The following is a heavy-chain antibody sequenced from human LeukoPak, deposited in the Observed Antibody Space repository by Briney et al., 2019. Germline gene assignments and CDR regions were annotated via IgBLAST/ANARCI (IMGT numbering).Heavy chain of an antibody. J-gene: IGHJ4*02. V-gene: IGHV3-73*01. CDR2: IRSKINSYAT. CDR1: GFTFSGSA. CDR3: TSGISGWNFDY. Sequence: PGGSLRLSCAASGFTFSGSAMHWVRQASGKGLEWVGRIRSKINSYATAYAASVKGRFTFSRDDSKNTAYLQMNSLKTEDTAVYYCTSGISGWNFDYWGQGTLVTVPS. D-gene: IGHD6-19*01.